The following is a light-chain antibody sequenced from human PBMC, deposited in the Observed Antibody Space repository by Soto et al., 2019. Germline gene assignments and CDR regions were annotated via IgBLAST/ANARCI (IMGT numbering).Light chain of an antibody. CDR3: QQYGSSPTWT. CDR2: AAS. J-gene: IGKJ1*01. V-gene: IGKV3-20*01. CDR1: QSVSSNK. Sequence: ETVLTQSPATVSLSPWDRSNLPYRAXQSVSSNKLAWYQQKPGQAPRLLIYAASSRATGIPDRFSGSGSGTDFTLTINRLEPEDFAVYYCQQYGSSPTWTFGQGTKVDIK.